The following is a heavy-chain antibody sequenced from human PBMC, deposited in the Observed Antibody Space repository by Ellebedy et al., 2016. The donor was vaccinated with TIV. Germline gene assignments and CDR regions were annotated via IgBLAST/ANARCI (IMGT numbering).Heavy chain of an antibody. D-gene: IGHD5-18*01. CDR3: ANGGYSNGYGGWFDP. J-gene: IGHJ5*02. CDR2: IWYAGSKK. Sequence: GESLKISCTVSGFSFRSYGMHWVRQAPGKGLEWVAVIWYAGSKKYYADSVKGRFTISRDNSKNTLYLQMNSLRAEATAVYYCANGGYSNGYGGWFDPWGQGTLVTVSS. CDR1: GFSFRSYG. V-gene: IGHV3-33*06.